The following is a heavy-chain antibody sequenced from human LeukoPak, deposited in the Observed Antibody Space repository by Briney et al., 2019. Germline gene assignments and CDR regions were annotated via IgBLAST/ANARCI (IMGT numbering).Heavy chain of an antibody. D-gene: IGHD2-2*01. V-gene: IGHV3-23*01. Sequence: GGSLRLSCATSGFTYSSCVMAWVRQAPGKGLEWVSSISGSGGSTYYADSVKGRFTISRDNSMNTLYLQMNSLTAEDTAVYYCAKRHCSSPHCYAFDYWAQEPLVTVSS. J-gene: IGHJ4*02. CDR2: ISGSGGST. CDR1: GFTYSSCV. CDR3: AKRHCSSPHCYAFDY.